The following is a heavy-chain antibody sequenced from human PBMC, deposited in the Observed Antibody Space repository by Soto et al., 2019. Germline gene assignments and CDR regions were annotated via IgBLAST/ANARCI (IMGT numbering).Heavy chain of an antibody. CDR2: INHSGST. V-gene: IGHV4-34*01. CDR1: GGSFSGYY. D-gene: IGHD2-8*01. J-gene: IGHJ6*02. CDR3: ARSDYCTNGVCPSRDYYYYGMDV. Sequence: SSETLSLTCAVYGGSFSGYYWSWIRQPPGKGLEWIGEINHSGSTNYNPSLKSRVTISVDTSKNQFSLKLSSVTAADTAVYYCARSDYCTNGVCPSRDYYYYGMDVWGQGTTVTVSS.